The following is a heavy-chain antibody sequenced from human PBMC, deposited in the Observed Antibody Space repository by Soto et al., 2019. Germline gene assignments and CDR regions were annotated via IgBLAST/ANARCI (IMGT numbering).Heavy chain of an antibody. V-gene: IGHV1-69*13. D-gene: IGHD3-3*01. CDR2: IIPIFGTA. CDR3: ARGGKYDFWSGYSYNWFDP. Sequence: ASVKVSCKASGGTFSSYAISWVRQAPGQGLEWMGGIIPIFGTANYAQKFQGRVTITADESTSTAYMELSSLRSEDTAVYYCARGGKYDFWSGYSYNWFDPWGQGTLVTVSS. CDR1: GGTFSSYA. J-gene: IGHJ5*02.